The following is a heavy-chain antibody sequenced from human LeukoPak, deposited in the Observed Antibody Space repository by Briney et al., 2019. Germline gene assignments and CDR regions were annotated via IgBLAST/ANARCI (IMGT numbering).Heavy chain of an antibody. Sequence: SETLSLTCTVSGGSISSSNYYWGWIRQPPGKGLEWIGNIFYSGSTHYNPSLKSRVTMSIDTSKNQFSLKLSSVTAADTAVYYCARHQRDYYSSGTYYNAIDYWGQGTLVTVSS. D-gene: IGHD3-10*01. CDR2: IFYSGST. CDR1: GGSISSSNYY. CDR3: ARHQRDYYSSGTYYNAIDY. V-gene: IGHV4-39*01. J-gene: IGHJ4*02.